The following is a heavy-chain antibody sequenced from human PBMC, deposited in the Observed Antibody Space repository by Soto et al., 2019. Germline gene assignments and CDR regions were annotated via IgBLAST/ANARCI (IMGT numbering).Heavy chain of an antibody. J-gene: IGHJ5*02. Sequence: SETLSLTCTVSGGSISSGGYYWSWIRQHPGKGLEWIGYIYYSGSTYYNPSLKSRVTISVDTSKNQFSLKLSSVTAADTAVYYCARTMVVTKNWFDPWGQGTLVTVSS. CDR2: IYYSGST. CDR1: GGSISSGGYY. D-gene: IGHD2-21*02. V-gene: IGHV4-31*03. CDR3: ARTMVVTKNWFDP.